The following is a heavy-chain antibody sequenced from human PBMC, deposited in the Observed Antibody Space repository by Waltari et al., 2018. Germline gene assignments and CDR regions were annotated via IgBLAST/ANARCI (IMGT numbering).Heavy chain of an antibody. D-gene: IGHD6-19*01. CDR1: GFTFSSYS. CDR2: NSSSSSTI. Sequence: EVQLVESGGGLVQPGGSLRLSCAASGFTFSSYSMNWVRQAPGKGLEWVSYNSSSSSTICYADSVKGRFTISRDNAKNSLYLQMNSLRAEYTAVYYCARDLAGIALAGTYDYWGQGTLVTVSS. J-gene: IGHJ4*02. CDR3: ARDLAGIALAGTYDY. V-gene: IGHV3-48*04.